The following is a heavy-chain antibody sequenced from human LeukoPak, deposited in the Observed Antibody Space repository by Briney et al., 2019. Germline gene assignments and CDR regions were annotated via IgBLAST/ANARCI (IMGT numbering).Heavy chain of an antibody. CDR1: GGSISSYY. CDR2: IYNSGST. J-gene: IGHJ3*02. Sequence: PSETLSLTCAVSGGSISSYYWSWVRQPPGRGLEWISRIYNSGSTNYYPSLKSRLIMSIDTSKNQFSLKLSSVTAADTAVYYCARSPNSSGYYYRAFDSWGQGTMVTVSS. D-gene: IGHD3-22*01. V-gene: IGHV4-4*07. CDR3: ARSPNSSGYYYRAFDS.